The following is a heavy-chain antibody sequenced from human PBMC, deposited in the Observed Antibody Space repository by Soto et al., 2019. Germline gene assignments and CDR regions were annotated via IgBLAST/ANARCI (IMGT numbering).Heavy chain of an antibody. D-gene: IGHD2-2*01. V-gene: IGHV3-66*01. CDR3: ARAGGGYCSSTSCYPSDYYYYMDV. Sequence: GGSLILSCAASGFTVSSNYMSWVRQAPGKGLEWVSVIYSGGSTYYADSVKGRFTISRDNSKNTLYLQMNSLRAEDTAVHYCARAGGGYCSSTSCYPSDYYYYMDVWGKGTTVTGSS. J-gene: IGHJ6*03. CDR1: GFTVSSNY. CDR2: IYSGGST.